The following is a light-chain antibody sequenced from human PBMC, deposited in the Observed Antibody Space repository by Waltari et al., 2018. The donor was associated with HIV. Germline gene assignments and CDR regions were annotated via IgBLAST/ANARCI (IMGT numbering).Light chain of an antibody. J-gene: IGLJ2*01. Sequence: SLLTQPPSVSGAPGQRVNISCSGGPSNIGGNSVNWYRQLPETAPILLIYNNDQRPSSVPVRFAGSKSATSASLVISGLQSDDEADYYCATWDDTMSVVFGGGTRLTVL. CDR3: ATWDDTMSVV. CDR1: PSNIGGNS. CDR2: NND. V-gene: IGLV1-44*01.